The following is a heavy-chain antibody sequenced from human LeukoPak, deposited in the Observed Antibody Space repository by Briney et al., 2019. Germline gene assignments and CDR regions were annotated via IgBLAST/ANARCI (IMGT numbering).Heavy chain of an antibody. J-gene: IGHJ4*02. D-gene: IGHD3-9*01. V-gene: IGHV3-30*18. CDR1: GFTFSSYG. Sequence: QPGRSLRLSCAASGFTFSSYGMHWVRQAPGKGLEWVAVISYDGSNKYYADSVKGRFTISRDNSKNTLYLQMNSLRAEDTAVYYCAKDLHILTGYLAYWGQGTLVTVSS. CDR2: ISYDGSNK. CDR3: AKDLHILTGYLAY.